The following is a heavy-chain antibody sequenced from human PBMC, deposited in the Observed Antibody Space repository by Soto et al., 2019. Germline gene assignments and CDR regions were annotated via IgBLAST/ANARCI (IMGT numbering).Heavy chain of an antibody. V-gene: IGHV3-23*01. J-gene: IGHJ4*02. Sequence: PGGSLRLSCAASGFTFSSYAMSWVRQAPGKGLEWVSAISGSGGSTYYADSVKGRFTISRDNSKNTLYLQMNSLRAEDTAVYYCAKEYYDSSGYYYYYYFDYWGQGTLVTVPS. CDR1: GFTFSSYA. CDR3: AKEYYDSSGYYYYYYFDY. D-gene: IGHD3-22*01. CDR2: ISGSGGST.